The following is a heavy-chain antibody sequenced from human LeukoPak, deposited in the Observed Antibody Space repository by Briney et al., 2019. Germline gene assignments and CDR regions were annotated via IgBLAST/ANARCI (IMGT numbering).Heavy chain of an antibody. CDR1: GFTFSSYA. J-gene: IGHJ4*02. D-gene: IGHD2-15*01. CDR3: AKIRGVVVVAATNY. Sequence: PGGSLRLSCAASGFTFSSYAMSWVRQAPGKGLEWVSAISGSGGSTYYADSVKGRLTISRDNSKNTLYLQMNSLRAEDTAVYYCAKIRGVVVVAATNYWGQGNPGHRLL. CDR2: ISGSGGST. V-gene: IGHV3-23*01.